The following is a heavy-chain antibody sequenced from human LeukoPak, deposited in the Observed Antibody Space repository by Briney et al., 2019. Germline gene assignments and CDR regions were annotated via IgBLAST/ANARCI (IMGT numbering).Heavy chain of an antibody. CDR1: GFIFSSGW. J-gene: IGHJ4*02. Sequence: GGSLRLSCAASGFIFSSGWMLWFRRPPGKRLESVAHISNDGSYIVYADSVRGRFTISRDNAENTLYLQMHCLRPEDTGVYYCVTFGFDWSSSYWGQGAQVTVSS. V-gene: IGHV3-74*01. CDR2: ISNDGSYI. CDR3: VTFGFDWSSSY. D-gene: IGHD3-9*01.